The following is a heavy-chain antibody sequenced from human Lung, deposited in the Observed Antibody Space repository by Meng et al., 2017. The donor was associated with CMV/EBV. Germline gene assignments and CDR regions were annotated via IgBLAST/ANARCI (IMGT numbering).Heavy chain of an antibody. Sequence: GSGPRLVEASGALSPPCACSGGSNTSSNLWCLVRPPPGEGAEAIGEIYHSGSTNYNPSLKSRVTISVDKSKNQFSLKLSSVTAADTAVYYCASFPPPGKQWLVTDYWGQGTLVTVSS. J-gene: IGHJ4*02. V-gene: IGHV4-4*02. CDR1: GGSNTSSNL. D-gene: IGHD6-19*01. CDR2: IYHSGST. CDR3: ASFPPPGKQWLVTDY.